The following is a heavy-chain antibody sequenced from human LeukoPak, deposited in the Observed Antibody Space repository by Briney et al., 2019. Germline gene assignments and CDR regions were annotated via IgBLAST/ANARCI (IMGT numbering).Heavy chain of an antibody. J-gene: IGHJ6*03. CDR1: GGTFSSYA. V-gene: IGHV1-69*13. D-gene: IGHD2-2*01. Sequence: ASVKVSCKASGGTFSSYAIRWVRQAPGQGLEWMGGIIPIFGTANYAQKFQGRVTITADESTSTAYMELSSLRSEDTAVYYCARGSSKYYYYYMDVWGKGTTVTVSS. CDR3: ARGSSKYYYYYMDV. CDR2: IIPIFGTA.